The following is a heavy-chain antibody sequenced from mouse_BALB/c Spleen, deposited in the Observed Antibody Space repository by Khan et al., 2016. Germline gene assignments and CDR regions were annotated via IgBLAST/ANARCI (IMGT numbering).Heavy chain of an antibody. V-gene: IGHV14-3*02. J-gene: IGHJ2*01. CDR3: APLTGTLDY. CDR2: IDPASGHT. Sequence: VQLKESGAELVKPGASVKLSCTASGFHIKDTYMHWVKQRPEQGLEWIGRIDPASGHTQYDPKFLVKATITADTSSNTAFLQLSGLTSEDSAVYYCAPLTGTLDYWGQGTALTVSS. D-gene: IGHD4-1*01. CDR1: GFHIKDTY.